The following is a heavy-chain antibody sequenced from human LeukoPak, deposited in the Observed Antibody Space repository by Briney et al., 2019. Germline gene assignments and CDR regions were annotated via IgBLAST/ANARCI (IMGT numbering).Heavy chain of an antibody. J-gene: IGHJ4*02. CDR3: ARKYGAGTIYKPFDY. V-gene: IGHV3-7*01. CDR2: IKQDGSEK. D-gene: IGHD6-13*01. CDR1: GFTFSSYW. Sequence: GGSLRLSCAASGFTFSSYWMGWVRQAPGKGLEWVANIKQDGSEKYYVDSVKGRFTISRDNAKNSLYLQMNSLRAEDTAVYYCARKYGAGTIYKPFDYWGQGTLVTVSS.